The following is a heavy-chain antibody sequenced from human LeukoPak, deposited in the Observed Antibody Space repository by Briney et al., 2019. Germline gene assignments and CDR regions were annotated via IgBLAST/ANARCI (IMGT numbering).Heavy chain of an antibody. J-gene: IGHJ4*02. CDR3: ARDGSFDF. CDR1: GYNFEILG. D-gene: IGHD2-2*03. Sequence: ASVKVSCKASGYNFEILGISWVRQAPGQGLEWMGWISAYQGNTNYAQKFQGRVTMTRDTSINTAYMELNSLGSDDTAVYFCARDGSFDFWGQGTLVTVSS. V-gene: IGHV1-18*01. CDR2: ISAYQGNT.